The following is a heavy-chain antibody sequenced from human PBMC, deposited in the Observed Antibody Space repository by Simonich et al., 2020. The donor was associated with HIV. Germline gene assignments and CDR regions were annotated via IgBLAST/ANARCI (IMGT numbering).Heavy chain of an antibody. D-gene: IGHD1-26*01. Sequence: QVQLQQWGAGLLKPSETLSLTCAVYGGSFSGYYWSWIRQPPGKGLVWIGEINLSGSTNSNPSLNSRSTISVDTSNNQFSLKLSSVTAADTAAYYCARGRVGATTDRDYYYMDVWGKGTTVTVSS. CDR3: ARGRVGATTDRDYYYMDV. CDR1: GGSFSGYY. J-gene: IGHJ6*03. V-gene: IGHV4-34*01. CDR2: INLSGST.